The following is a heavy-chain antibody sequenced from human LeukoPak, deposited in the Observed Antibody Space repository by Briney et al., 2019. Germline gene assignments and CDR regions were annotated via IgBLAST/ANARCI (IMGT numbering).Heavy chain of an antibody. Sequence: SETLSLTCTVTGGSIRSSSYYWGWIRHPPEKALEWIGSIYYSGSTYYNRSLKSRVTISVDTSKNQFTLKLSSVTAADTAVYYCARVFFGYNGNRRPLYYFDYWGQGTLVTVSS. D-gene: IGHD1-1*01. V-gene: IGHV4-39*06. J-gene: IGHJ4*02. CDR3: ARVFFGYNGNRRPLYYFDY. CDR1: GGSIRSSSYY. CDR2: IYYSGST.